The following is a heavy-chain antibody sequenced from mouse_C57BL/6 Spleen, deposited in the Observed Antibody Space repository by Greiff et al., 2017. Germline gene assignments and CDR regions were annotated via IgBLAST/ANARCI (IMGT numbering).Heavy chain of an antibody. D-gene: IGHD3-3*01. CDR3: ARNGGDVGFAY. V-gene: IGHV2-2*01. CDR1: GFSLTSYG. Sequence: VKLMESGPGLVQPSPSLSITCTASGFSLTSYGVHWVRQSPGKGLEWLGVIWSGGSTDYNAAFISRLSISKDNSKCQVFFKMNSLQADDTAIYYCARNGGDVGFAYWGQGTLVTVSA. CDR2: IWSGGST. J-gene: IGHJ3*01.